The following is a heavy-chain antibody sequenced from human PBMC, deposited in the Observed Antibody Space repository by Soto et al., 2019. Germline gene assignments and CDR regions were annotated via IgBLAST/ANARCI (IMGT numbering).Heavy chain of an antibody. J-gene: IGHJ3*02. V-gene: IGHV1-69*12. D-gene: IGHD6-13*01. CDR3: ARETSAPGTFREDASDI. CDR2: IVPNFSTA. CDR1: GDTFSNYA. Sequence: QVQLVPSGAEVKKPGSSVKVACKVSGDTFSNYAINWVRQAPGQGLEWMGAIVPNFSTANYAQKFQGRGTITADAFTITAYMELSGLRSDDTATYYCARETSAPGTFREDASDIWGQGTLVTVSS.